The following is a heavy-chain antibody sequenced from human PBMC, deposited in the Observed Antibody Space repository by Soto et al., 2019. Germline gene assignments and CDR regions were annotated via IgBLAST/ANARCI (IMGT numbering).Heavy chain of an antibody. CDR1: GASINGGGYY. CDR3: ARDPSYGYYGYDGMDV. Sequence: QVQLQESGPGLVKPSQNLSLTCTVSGASINGGGYYWSWIRQHPGKGLEWVGSIYYSGNTYYSPSLKSRVTISXXTXKXXFSLRLTSVTAADTAVYYCARDPSYGYYGYDGMDVWGQGTTVTVSS. V-gene: IGHV4-31*03. J-gene: IGHJ6*02. CDR2: IYYSGNT. D-gene: IGHD1-26*01.